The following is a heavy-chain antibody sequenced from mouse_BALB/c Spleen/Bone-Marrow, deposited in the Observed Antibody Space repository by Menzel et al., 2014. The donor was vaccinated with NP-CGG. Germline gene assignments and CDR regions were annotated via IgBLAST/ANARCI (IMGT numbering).Heavy chain of an antibody. CDR3: ARSGDSSGYGFAY. D-gene: IGHD3-2*01. J-gene: IGHJ3*01. CDR2: IYPGDGST. Sequence: VQLVESGPELVKPGALVKISCKASGCTFTSYDINWVKQRPGQGLEWIGWIYPGDGSTKYNEKFKDKATLTADKFSSTAYMQLSSLTSENSAVYFCARSGDSSGYGFAYWGQGTLVTVSA. CDR1: GCTFTSYD. V-gene: IGHV1S56*01.